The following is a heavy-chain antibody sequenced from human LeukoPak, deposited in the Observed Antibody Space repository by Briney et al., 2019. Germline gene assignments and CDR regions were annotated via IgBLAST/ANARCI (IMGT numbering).Heavy chain of an antibody. D-gene: IGHD1-26*01. CDR2: IYYSGST. V-gene: IGHV4-59*01. J-gene: IGHJ3*02. Sequence: SETLSLTCTVSGGSISNYYWSWIRQPPGKGLEWIGYIYYSGSTNYNPSLKSRATISVDTSKNQFSLKLSSVTAADTALYYCARYVGPFDIWGQGTMVTVSS. CDR1: GGSISNYY. CDR3: ARYVGPFDI.